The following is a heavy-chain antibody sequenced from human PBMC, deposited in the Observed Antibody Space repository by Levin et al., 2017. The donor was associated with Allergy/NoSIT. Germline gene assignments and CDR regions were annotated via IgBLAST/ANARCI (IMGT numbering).Heavy chain of an antibody. CDR2: IYWDGDM. D-gene: IGHD5-18*01. V-gene: IGHV2-5*02. J-gene: IGHJ6*02. CDR1: GFSLSTGGVG. Sequence: SGPTLVKPTQTLTLTCTFSGFSLSTGGVGVGWIRQSPEKALEWLALIYWDGDMRYSHALKTRVTITQDSSRNQVVLIMTYMDPVDTATYYCAHVGAFEDRYGLRRKNYHGMDVWGQGTAVTVSS. CDR3: AHVGAFEDRYGLRRKNYHGMDV.